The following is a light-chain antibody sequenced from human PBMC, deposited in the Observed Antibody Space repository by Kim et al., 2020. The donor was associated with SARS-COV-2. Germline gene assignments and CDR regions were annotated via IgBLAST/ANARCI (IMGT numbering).Light chain of an antibody. Sequence: SPGERATLSCRASQSVSSNYLAWYQQKPGQAPRLLIYGASSRATGIPARFSGSGSGTDFTLTISRLEPEDFAVYYCQQYGTSPLTFGGGTKVDIK. CDR1: QSVSSNY. CDR2: GAS. V-gene: IGKV3-20*01. CDR3: QQYGTSPLT. J-gene: IGKJ4*01.